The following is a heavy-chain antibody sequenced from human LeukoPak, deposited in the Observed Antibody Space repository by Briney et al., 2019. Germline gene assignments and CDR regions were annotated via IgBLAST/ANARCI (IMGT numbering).Heavy chain of an antibody. Sequence: PGGSLRLSCAASGFTFSSYAMSWVRQAPGKGLEWVSAISGSGGSTYYADSVKGRFTISRDNSKNTLYLQMNSLRAEDTAVYYCAKALVVVVAAGFDAFDIWGQGTMVTVSS. CDR1: GFTFSSYA. CDR3: AKALVVVVAAGFDAFDI. V-gene: IGHV3-23*01. D-gene: IGHD2-15*01. J-gene: IGHJ3*02. CDR2: ISGSGGST.